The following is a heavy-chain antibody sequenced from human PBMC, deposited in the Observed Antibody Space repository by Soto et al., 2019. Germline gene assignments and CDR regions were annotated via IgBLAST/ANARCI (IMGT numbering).Heavy chain of an antibody. CDR2: IFPVFGIA. V-gene: IGHV1-69*05. CDR3: ARAPQQSSSWHSDGLDV. D-gene: IGHD6-13*01. CDR1: GSTFTNFA. Sequence: QVQLVQSGAEVRKPGSSVKVSCKASGSTFTNFAITWLRQAPGRGLELMGGIFPVFGIANYAQNLRGRVIIVTDESSNTTYMEVNSLTSEDTALYYCARAPQQSSSWHSDGLDVWGQGTSVTVTS. J-gene: IGHJ6*01.